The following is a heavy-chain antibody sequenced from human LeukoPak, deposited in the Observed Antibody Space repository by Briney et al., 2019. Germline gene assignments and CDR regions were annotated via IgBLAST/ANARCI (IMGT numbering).Heavy chain of an antibody. J-gene: IGHJ1*01. Sequence: PSETLSLTCNVFGGSIGSSSYYWGWIRQAPGQGLEWIGSIYYSGSAYYNPSLKSRVTISVDTSKNQFSLKLSSVTAAGTAVYYCARVPLVAAYFQHWGQGTLVTVSS. D-gene: IGHD2-15*01. V-gene: IGHV4-39*01. CDR1: GGSIGSSSYY. CDR2: IYYSGSA. CDR3: ARVPLVAAYFQH.